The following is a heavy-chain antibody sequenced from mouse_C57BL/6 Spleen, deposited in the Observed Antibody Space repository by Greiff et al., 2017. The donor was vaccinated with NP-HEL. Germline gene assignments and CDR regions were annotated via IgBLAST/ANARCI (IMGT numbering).Heavy chain of an antibody. CDR1: GYTFTSYW. J-gene: IGHJ1*03. V-gene: IGHV1-69*01. CDR2: IDPADGDT. CDR3: ARKDYHYGSSPYCDFDV. Sequence: VQLQQPGAELVMPGASVKLSCKASGYTFTSYWMHWVKQRPGQDLEWIGKIDPADGDTNYNQKFKGKATLTVDQSSSTAYMQLSSLTSEDSAVYYCARKDYHYGSSPYCDFDVWGTGTTVTVSS. D-gene: IGHD1-1*01.